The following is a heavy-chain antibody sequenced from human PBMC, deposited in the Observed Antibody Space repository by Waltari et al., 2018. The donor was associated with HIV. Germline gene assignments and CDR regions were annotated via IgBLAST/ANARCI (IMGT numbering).Heavy chain of an antibody. CDR2: VFYSGTT. V-gene: IGHV4-59*01. D-gene: IGHD6-13*01. CDR1: GGSIGTKF. Sequence: QVQLQESGPGLVKPSETLSLMCTVSGGSIGTKFWSWIRHPPGKGLEWIGYVFYSGTTNYNPSLKSRVTISVDTSKNQFSLNLRSVTAADTAVYYCASSRAAAGLDSWGQGTQVTVSS. J-gene: IGHJ4*02. CDR3: ASSRAAAGLDS.